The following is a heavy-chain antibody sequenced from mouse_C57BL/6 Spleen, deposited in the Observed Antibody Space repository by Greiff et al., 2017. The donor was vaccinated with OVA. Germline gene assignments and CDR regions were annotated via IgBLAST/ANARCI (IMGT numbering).Heavy chain of an antibody. CDR1: GFTFSSYT. V-gene: IGHV5-9*01. D-gene: IGHD1-1*01. Sequence: EVQGVESGGGLVKPGGSLKLSCAASGFTFSSYTMSWVSQTPEKRLEWVATISGGGGNTYYPDSVKGRFTITRDNAKNTLYLQMSILRSLDTAFYSCARDYSGSILFDYWGQGTTLTVSS. CDR3: ARDYSGSILFDY. CDR2: ISGGGGNT. J-gene: IGHJ2*01.